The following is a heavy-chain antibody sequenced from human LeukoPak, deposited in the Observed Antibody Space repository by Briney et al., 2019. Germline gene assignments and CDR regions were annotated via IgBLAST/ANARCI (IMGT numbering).Heavy chain of an antibody. Sequence: GVSLRLSCEASGFTFSRYWMHWVRQAPGKGLVWVSRIKSDGKTNYADSVKGRFTISRDNAKNTVSLQMDSLRAEDTGVYYCARAPSEVGGYYPEYFRHWGQGTLVTVSS. CDR3: ARAPSEVGGYYPEYFRH. J-gene: IGHJ1*01. CDR2: IKSDGKT. V-gene: IGHV3-74*01. CDR1: GFTFSRYW. D-gene: IGHD3-22*01.